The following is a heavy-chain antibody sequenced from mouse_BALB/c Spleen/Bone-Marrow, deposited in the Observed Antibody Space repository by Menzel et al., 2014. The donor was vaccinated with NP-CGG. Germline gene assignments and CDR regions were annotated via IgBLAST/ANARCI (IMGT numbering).Heavy chain of an antibody. CDR3: VRAGDGYYVDYFDY. V-gene: IGHV1S81*02. Sequence: VQLPQSGAELARPGVSVKLSCKASGYTFTSYWMHWIKQRPEQGLERIGEINPSNAGTNYNEKFKSKATLTVEKSSSTAYMQLSSLTSEDSAVYCGVRAGDGYYVDYFDYWYKGTSPTVSS. CDR2: INPSNAGT. CDR1: GYTFTSYW. D-gene: IGHD2-3*01. J-gene: IGHJ2*02.